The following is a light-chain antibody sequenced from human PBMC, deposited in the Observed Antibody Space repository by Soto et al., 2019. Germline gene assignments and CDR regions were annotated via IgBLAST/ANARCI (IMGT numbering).Light chain of an antibody. CDR2: GAS. V-gene: IGKV3-15*01. CDR3: QQYNNWPPIT. Sequence: IVMTHSPATLCVSPGEIASLSVRASQSVSSNLAWYQQKPGQAPRLLIYGASTRATGIPARFSGSGSGTEFTLTISSLQSEDFAVYYCQQYNNWPPITFGQGTRLEIK. J-gene: IGKJ5*01. CDR1: QSVSSN.